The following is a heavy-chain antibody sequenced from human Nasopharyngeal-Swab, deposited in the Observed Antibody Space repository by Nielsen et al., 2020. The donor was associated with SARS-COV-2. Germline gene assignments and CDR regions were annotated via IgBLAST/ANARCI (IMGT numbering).Heavy chain of an antibody. Sequence: GRSLRLSCAASGFTFSSYAMSWVRQAPGKGLEWVSAISGSGGSTYYADSVKGRFTISRDNSKNTLYLQMNSLRAEDTAVYYCAKEEVSTTGTRDYYYYMDVWGKGTTVTVSS. J-gene: IGHJ6*03. V-gene: IGHV3-23*01. D-gene: IGHD1-1*01. CDR2: ISGSGGST. CDR1: GFTFSSYA. CDR3: AKEEVSTTGTRDYYYYMDV.